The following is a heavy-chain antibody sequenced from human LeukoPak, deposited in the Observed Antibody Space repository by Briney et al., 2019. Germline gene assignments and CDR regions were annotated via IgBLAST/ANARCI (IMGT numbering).Heavy chain of an antibody. CDR2: IWHDGSKT. V-gene: IGHV3-33*06. CDR3: AKDLSYGSHWFDP. D-gene: IGHD3-10*01. Sequence: GGSLRLSCAASEFTFKNYGMHWVRQAPGKGLEWVALIWHDGSKTYYADSVKGRFTISRDDSQNTLYLQMNSLRAEDTAVYFCAKDLSYGSHWFDPWGQGTLVTVSS. CDR1: EFTFKNYG. J-gene: IGHJ5*02.